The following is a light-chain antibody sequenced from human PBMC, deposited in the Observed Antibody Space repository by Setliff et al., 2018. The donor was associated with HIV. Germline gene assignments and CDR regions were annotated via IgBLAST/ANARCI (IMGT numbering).Light chain of an antibody. CDR2: EVN. V-gene: IGLV2-8*01. CDR1: SSDVGGYNY. J-gene: IGLJ1*01. CDR3: TSYAGSNNLGV. Sequence: QSVLTQPPSASGSPGQSVTISCTGTSSDVGGYNYVSWYQQHPGKAPKLMIYEVNKRPSGVPDRFSGSKSGNTASLTVSGLQAEDEADYYCTSYAGSNNLGVFGTGTKV.